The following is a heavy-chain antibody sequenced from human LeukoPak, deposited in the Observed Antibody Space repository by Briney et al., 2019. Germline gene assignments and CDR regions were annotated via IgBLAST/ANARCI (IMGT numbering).Heavy chain of an antibody. V-gene: IGHV4-31*03. Sequence: SETLSLTCTVSGGSISSGGYYWSWIRQHPGKGLEWIGYIYYSGSTYYNPSLKSRVTISVDTSKNQFSLKLSSVTAADTAVYYCSGEIGEGFDYWGQGTLVTVSS. J-gene: IGHJ4*02. CDR3: SGEIGEGFDY. D-gene: IGHD3-10*01. CDR1: GGSISSGGYY. CDR2: IYYSGST.